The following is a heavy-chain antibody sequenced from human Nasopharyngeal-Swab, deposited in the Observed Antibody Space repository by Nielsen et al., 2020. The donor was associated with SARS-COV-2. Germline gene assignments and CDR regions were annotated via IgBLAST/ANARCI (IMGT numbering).Heavy chain of an antibody. D-gene: IGHD6-19*01. J-gene: IGHJ4*02. Sequence: VRQAPGKGLEWIGEIYHSGSTNYNPSLKSRVTVSVDKSRNQFSLKLSSVTAGDTAVYYCASLYSSGWPRPGYWGQGTLVTVSS. CDR2: IYHSGST. V-gene: IGHV4-4*02. CDR3: ASLYSSGWPRPGY.